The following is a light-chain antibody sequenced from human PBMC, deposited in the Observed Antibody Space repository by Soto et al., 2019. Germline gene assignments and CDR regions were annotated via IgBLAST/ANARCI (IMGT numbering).Light chain of an antibody. CDR2: DAS. V-gene: IGKV3-11*01. J-gene: IGKJ4*01. CDR3: RQRSNWPLT. Sequence: EIVLTQSPATLSLSPGERATLSCRASQSVSSYLAWYQQKPGQAPRLLIYDASNRATGIPARFSGSGSGTDFTLTISSRVPEDVAVYYCRQRSNWPLTFGGGTKVEIK. CDR1: QSVSSY.